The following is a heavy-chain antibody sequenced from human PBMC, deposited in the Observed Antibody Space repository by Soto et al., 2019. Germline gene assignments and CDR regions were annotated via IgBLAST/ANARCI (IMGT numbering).Heavy chain of an antibody. Sequence: ASVKVSCKASGYTFTSYAIHWVRQAPGQRLEWMGWINAGNGNTKYSQKFQGRVTITRDTSASTAYMELSSLRSEDTAVYCCARGLGGYSPPFDYWGQGTLVTV. CDR2: INAGNGNT. D-gene: IGHD3-10*01. CDR1: GYTFTSYA. CDR3: ARGLGGYSPPFDY. J-gene: IGHJ4*02. V-gene: IGHV1-3*01.